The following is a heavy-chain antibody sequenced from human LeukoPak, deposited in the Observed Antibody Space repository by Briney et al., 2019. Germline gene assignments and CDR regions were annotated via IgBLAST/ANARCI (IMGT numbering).Heavy chain of an antibody. J-gene: IGHJ4*02. CDR1: GFTFSTYD. CDR2: ISSNGSST. Sequence: PGGTLRLSYAASGFTFSTYDMHWVRQAPGKGLEYVSAISSNGSSTFYANSVKGRFTISRDNSKNTLSLQMGSLRAEDMAVYYCARGEYDFWSGYYPLYYWGQGALVTVSS. D-gene: IGHD3-3*01. V-gene: IGHV3-64*01. CDR3: ARGEYDFWSGYYPLYY.